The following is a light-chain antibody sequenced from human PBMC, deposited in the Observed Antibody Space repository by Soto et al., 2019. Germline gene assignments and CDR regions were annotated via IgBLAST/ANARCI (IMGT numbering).Light chain of an antibody. J-gene: IGKJ4*01. CDR3: QQYDNLPLT. CDR2: GAS. V-gene: IGKV1-8*01. CDR1: QDIGSV. Sequence: AIRMTQSPSSLSASIGDTVTITCRASQDIGSVLAWYQQKPGTAPKVLISGASDLHGGVPSRFSGSGSGTDFTFTINSLQPEDIATYYCQQYDNLPLTFGGGTKVDIK.